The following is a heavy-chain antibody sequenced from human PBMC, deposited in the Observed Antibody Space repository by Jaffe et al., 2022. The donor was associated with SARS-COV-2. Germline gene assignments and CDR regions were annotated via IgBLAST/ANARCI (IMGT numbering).Heavy chain of an antibody. CDR2: ITADGSPE. Sequence: EVQLVESGGGLVQPGGSLRLSCAASGFTFSRHWMSWLRQAPGKGPEWVAYITADGSPEYYLDSVEGRFAISRDNARDSLFLQMNNLRAEDTAVYYCARDPDTTSKVDHWGQGTPVIVSS. J-gene: IGHJ4*02. D-gene: IGHD1-26*01. CDR1: GFTFSRHW. V-gene: IGHV3-7*03. CDR3: ARDPDTTSKVDH.